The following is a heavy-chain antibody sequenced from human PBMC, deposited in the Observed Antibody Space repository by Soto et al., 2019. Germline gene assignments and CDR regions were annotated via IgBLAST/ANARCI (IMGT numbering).Heavy chain of an antibody. V-gene: IGHV1-8*01. Sequence: QVQLVQSGAEVKKPGASVKVSCKASGYTFTSYDINWVRQATGQGLEWMGWMNPNSGNTGDAQKFQGRVTMTRDPSISTAYMERSSRRSEDTAVYYCARGITIFGVVPGWGQGTLVTVSS. CDR3: ARGITIFGVVPG. D-gene: IGHD3-3*01. CDR1: GYTFTSYD. CDR2: MNPNSGNT. J-gene: IGHJ4*02.